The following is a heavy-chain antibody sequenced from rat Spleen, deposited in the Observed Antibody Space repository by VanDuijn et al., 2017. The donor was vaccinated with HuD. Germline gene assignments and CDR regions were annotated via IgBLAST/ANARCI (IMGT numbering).Heavy chain of an antibody. CDR2: ISTGGGNT. Sequence: EVQLVESGGGLVQPGRSMKLSCAASGFTFSNYYIAWVRQAPKKGLEWVASISTGGGNTYYRDSVKGRFTIFSDNAKSTLYLQMSSLRSEDTATYYCARHEDYGGYSKDYFEYWGQGVMVTVSS. CDR3: ARHEDYGGYSKDYFEY. J-gene: IGHJ2*01. D-gene: IGHD1-11*01. V-gene: IGHV5-25*01. CDR1: GFTFSNYY.